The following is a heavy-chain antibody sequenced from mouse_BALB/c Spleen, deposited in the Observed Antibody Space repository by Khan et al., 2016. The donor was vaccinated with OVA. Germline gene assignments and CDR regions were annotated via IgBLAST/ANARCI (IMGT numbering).Heavy chain of an antibody. D-gene: IGHD1-2*01. V-gene: IGHV1-77*01. Sequence: QVRLQQSGAELARPGASVKLSCKASGYTFTDYYINWVKQRTGQGLEWIGEISPGSGDTYYNEKFKGKATLTADKSSTTAYMQLSSLTSDASAVYFCARRNYFGYTFAYWGQWTLVTVSA. J-gene: IGHJ3*01. CDR2: ISPGSGDT. CDR3: ARRNYFGYTFAY. CDR1: GYTFTDYY.